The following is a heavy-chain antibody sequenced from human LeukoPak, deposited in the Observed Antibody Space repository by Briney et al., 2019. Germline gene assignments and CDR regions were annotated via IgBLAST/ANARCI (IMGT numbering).Heavy chain of an antibody. V-gene: IGHV4-59*08. J-gene: IGHJ5*02. CDR2: IYYMGDT. CDR1: GDSFTSSY. CDR3: AKTARLPDP. Sequence: SETLSLTCTVSGDSFTSSYWSWIRQAPGKGLEYIGYIYYMGDTNYNPSLKSRVTMSIDMSKNQFSLKLSYVTAADTAVYFCAKTARLPDPWGQGILVTVSS. D-gene: IGHD5-18*01.